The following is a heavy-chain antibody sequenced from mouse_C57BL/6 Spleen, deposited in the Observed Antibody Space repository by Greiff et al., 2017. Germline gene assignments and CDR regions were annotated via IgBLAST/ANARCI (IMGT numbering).Heavy chain of an antibody. V-gene: IGHV7-3*01. Sequence: EVKLVESGGGLVQPGGSLSLSCAASGFTFTDYYMSWVRQPPGKALEWLGFIRNKANGYTTEYSASVKGRFTISRDNSQSILYLQMNALRAEDSATYYCARGYYGSSSYAMDYWGQGTSVTVSS. J-gene: IGHJ4*01. CDR1: GFTFTDYY. CDR3: ARGYYGSSSYAMDY. D-gene: IGHD1-1*01. CDR2: IRNKANGYTT.